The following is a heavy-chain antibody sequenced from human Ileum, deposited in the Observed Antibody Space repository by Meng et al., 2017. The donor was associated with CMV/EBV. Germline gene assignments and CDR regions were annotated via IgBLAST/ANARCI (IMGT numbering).Heavy chain of an antibody. V-gene: IGHV3-23*01. CDR2: ISTDSRSI. CDR3: AKKTGGTYPFDS. Sequence: AASGLTFSSYAMSWVRQAPGKGLERVSAISTDSRSIYYTDSVKGRFTVSRDNSKNTVFLQMNSLRAEDTAIYYCAKKTGGTYPFDSWGQGTLVTVSS. CDR1: GLTFSSYA. J-gene: IGHJ4*02. D-gene: IGHD1-1*01.